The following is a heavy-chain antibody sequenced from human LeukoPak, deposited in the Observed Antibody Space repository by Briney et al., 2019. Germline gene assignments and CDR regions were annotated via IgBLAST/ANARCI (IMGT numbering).Heavy chain of an antibody. J-gene: IGHJ4*02. V-gene: IGHV3-30*03. D-gene: IGHD3-10*01. CDR1: GFTFSSYG. CDR3: ARATYYYGSGSPDYFDY. Sequence: GGSLRLSCAASGFTFSSYGMHWVRQAPGKGLEWVAVISYDGSNKYYADSVKGRFTISRDNSKNTLYLQMNSLRAEDTAVYYCARATYYYGSGSPDYFDYWGQGTLVTVSS. CDR2: ISYDGSNK.